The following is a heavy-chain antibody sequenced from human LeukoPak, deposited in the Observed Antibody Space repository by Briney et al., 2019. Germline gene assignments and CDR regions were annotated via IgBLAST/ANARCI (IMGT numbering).Heavy chain of an antibody. D-gene: IGHD6-13*01. J-gene: IGHJ4*02. Sequence: GGSLRLSCAASGFMFSTYWMTWVRQAPGKGLEWVANIKPDGSETYYLDPVKGRFTISRDNAKNLLYLQMNSLRGEDTAVYYCGGFGYEAAVDLWGQGTLVTVSS. CDR3: GGFGYEAAVDL. CDR1: GFMFSTYW. CDR2: IKPDGSET. V-gene: IGHV3-7*01.